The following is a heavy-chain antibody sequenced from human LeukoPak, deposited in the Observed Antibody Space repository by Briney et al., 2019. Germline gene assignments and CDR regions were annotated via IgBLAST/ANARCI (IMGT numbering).Heavy chain of an antibody. D-gene: IGHD6-6*01. CDR1: GGSFSGYY. Sequence: SETLSLTCAVYGGSFSGYYWSWIRQPPGKGLEWIGEINHSGSTNYNPSLKSRVTISVDTSKNQFSLKLSSVTAADTAVYYCASSSIAAPSGLCYFDYWGQGTLVTVSS. V-gene: IGHV4-34*01. J-gene: IGHJ4*02. CDR3: ASSSIAAPSGLCYFDY. CDR2: INHSGST.